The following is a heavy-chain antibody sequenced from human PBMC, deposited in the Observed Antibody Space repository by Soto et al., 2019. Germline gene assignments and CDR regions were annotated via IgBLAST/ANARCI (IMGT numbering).Heavy chain of an antibody. CDR2: IRAYKGNT. D-gene: IGHD4-17*01. Sequence: QVQLVQYGAEVKKPGASVKVSCKASGYTFTSYGISWVRQAPGQGLEWMGWIRAYKGNTNYAQKHXGXAXMXXETSTSTAYMELRSLKSDATAVYYCARDLYGDPGYWGQGTLVTVSS. CDR1: GYTFTSYG. J-gene: IGHJ4*02. CDR3: ARDLYGDPGY. V-gene: IGHV1-18*01.